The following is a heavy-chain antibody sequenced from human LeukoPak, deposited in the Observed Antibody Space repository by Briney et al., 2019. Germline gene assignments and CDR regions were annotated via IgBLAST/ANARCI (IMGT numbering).Heavy chain of an antibody. V-gene: IGHV7-4-1*02. D-gene: IGHD6-13*01. CDR2: INTNTGNP. CDR1: GYTFTSYA. Sequence: ASVKVSCKASGYTFTSYAMNWVRQAPGQGLEWMGWINTNTGNPTYALGFTGRFVFSLDTFVSTAYLQISSLKAEDTAVYYCARDFGSSWYEGYFDYWGQGTLVTVSS. CDR3: ARDFGSSWYEGYFDY. J-gene: IGHJ4*02.